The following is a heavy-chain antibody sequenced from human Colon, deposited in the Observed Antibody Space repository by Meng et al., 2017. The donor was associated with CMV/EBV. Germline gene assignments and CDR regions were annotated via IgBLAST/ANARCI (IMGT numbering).Heavy chain of an antibody. J-gene: IGHJ6*02. Sequence: SETLSLTCAVYGGSFSGYYWSWIRQPPGKGPEWIGEINHSGSTNYNPSLKSRVTISVDTSKNQFSLKLSSVTAADTAVYYCARLVRKYCSSTSCYATYYYYGMDVWGQGTTVTVSS. CDR3: ARLVRKYCSSTSCYATYYYYGMDV. CDR1: GGSFSGYY. CDR2: INHSGST. D-gene: IGHD2-2*01. V-gene: IGHV4-34*01.